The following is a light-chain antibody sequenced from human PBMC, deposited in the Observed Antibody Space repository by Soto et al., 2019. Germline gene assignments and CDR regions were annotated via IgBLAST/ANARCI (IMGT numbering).Light chain of an antibody. J-gene: IGKJ1*01. CDR2: GAS. Sequence: EIVMTQSPATLSVSPGERATLSCRASQSVTSNLAWYQQKPGQAPRLLIHGASTRATGIPARFSGSGSGTEFTLTISSLQSEDFAVYYCQQYNNWPATFGPGTKVEIK. V-gene: IGKV3-15*01. CDR1: QSVTSN. CDR3: QQYNNWPAT.